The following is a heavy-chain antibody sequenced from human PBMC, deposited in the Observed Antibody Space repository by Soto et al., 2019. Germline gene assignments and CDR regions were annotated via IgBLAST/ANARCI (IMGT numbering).Heavy chain of an antibody. CDR3: ARSDYSSSWYVGYFDY. D-gene: IGHD6-13*01. V-gene: IGHV4-30-4*01. J-gene: IGHJ4*02. CDR1: GGSISSGDYY. Sequence: SETLSLTCTVSGGSISSGDYYWSWIRQPPGKGLEWIGYIYYSGSTYYNPSLKSRVTISVDTSNNQFSLKLSSVTAADTAVYYCARSDYSSSWYVGYFDYWGQGTLVTVSS. CDR2: IYYSGST.